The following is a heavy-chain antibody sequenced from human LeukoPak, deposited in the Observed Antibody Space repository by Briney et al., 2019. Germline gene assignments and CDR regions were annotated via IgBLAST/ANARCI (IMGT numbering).Heavy chain of an antibody. D-gene: IGHD2-2*01. CDR3: AKGRNIVVVPAAIGY. CDR1: GFTFDGYA. J-gene: IGHJ4*02. CDR2: ISGSGGST. Sequence: GGSLRLSCAGSGFTFDGYAMTWVRQFPGKGLEWVSAISGSGGSTYYADSVKGRFTISRDNSKNTLHLQMNSPRAEDTAVYYCAKGRNIVVVPAAIGYWGQGTLVTVSS. V-gene: IGHV3-23*01.